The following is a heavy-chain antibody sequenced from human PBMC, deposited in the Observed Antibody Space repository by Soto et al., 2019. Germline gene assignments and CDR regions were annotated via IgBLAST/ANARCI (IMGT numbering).Heavy chain of an antibody. Sequence: EVQLLESGGGLVQPGGSLRLSCAASGFTFSNYAVTWVRQAPGKGMDCVSTISGSGGSTYYADSVKGRFTISRDNSKNTLYLQMNSLRAEDTAVYYCAKDQGSSWYEIDYWGQGTLVTVSS. J-gene: IGHJ4*02. V-gene: IGHV3-23*01. CDR1: GFTFSNYA. D-gene: IGHD6-13*01. CDR2: ISGSGGST. CDR3: AKDQGSSWYEIDY.